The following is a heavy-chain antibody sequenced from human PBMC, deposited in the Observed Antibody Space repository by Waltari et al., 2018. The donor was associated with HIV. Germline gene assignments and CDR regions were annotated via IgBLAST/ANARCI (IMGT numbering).Heavy chain of an antibody. J-gene: IGHJ4*02. D-gene: IGHD2-2*01. V-gene: IGHV3-13*01. Sequence: EVQLVESGGGLVQPGGSLRLSCAASGFTFSSYDMHWVRQATGKGLEWVSAIGTAGDTYYPGSVKGRFTISRENAKNSLYLQMNSLRAGDTAVYYCARVGPAATFDYWGQGTLVTVSS. CDR2: IGTAGDT. CDR1: GFTFSSYD. CDR3: ARVGPAATFDY.